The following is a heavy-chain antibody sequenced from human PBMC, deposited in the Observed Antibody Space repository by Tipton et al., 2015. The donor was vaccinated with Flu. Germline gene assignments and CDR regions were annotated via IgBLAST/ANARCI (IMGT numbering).Heavy chain of an antibody. V-gene: IGHV3-15*01. CDR1: GFTFSSHW. CDR3: TAGVGATDHDY. CDR2: IKSKTDSGTR. Sequence: SLRLSCAASGFTFSSHWMRWVRQAPGKGLEWVGRIKSKTDSGTRDFAAPVKGRFTISRDDSKNTLYLQMNSLKTEDTAVYYCTAGVGATDHDYWGQGTLVTVSS. D-gene: IGHD1-26*01. J-gene: IGHJ4*02.